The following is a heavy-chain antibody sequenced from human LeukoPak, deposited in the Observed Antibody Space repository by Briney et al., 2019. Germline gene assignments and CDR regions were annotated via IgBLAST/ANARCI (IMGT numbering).Heavy chain of an antibody. CDR1: GGTFSSYA. Sequence: SVKVSCKASGGTFSSYAISWVRQAPGQGLEWMGGIIPIFGTANYAQKFQGRVTITTDESTSTAYMELSSLRSEDTAVYYCARDKAAAGTLLYYFDYGGQEPLVPVSS. CDR2: IIPIFGTA. V-gene: IGHV1-69*05. D-gene: IGHD6-13*01. J-gene: IGHJ4*02. CDR3: ARDKAAAGTLLYYFDY.